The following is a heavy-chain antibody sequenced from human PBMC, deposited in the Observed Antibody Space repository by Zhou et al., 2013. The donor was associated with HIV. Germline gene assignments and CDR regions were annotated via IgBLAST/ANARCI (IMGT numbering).Heavy chain of an antibody. Sequence: VQLVQSGGELKKPGSSVRVSCKASGGIFSTMAINWVRQAPGQGLEWMGWISAYDGRTHLAPRVQDRFTMTVDAATKTAHMELGSLTPDDTAVYFCARDRLLQGYSSSWFIDFWGQGTLVTVSS. CDR3: ARDRLLQGYSSSWFIDF. CDR1: GGIFSTMA. J-gene: IGHJ4*02. V-gene: IGHV1-18*01. D-gene: IGHD2-2*01. CDR2: ISAYDGRT.